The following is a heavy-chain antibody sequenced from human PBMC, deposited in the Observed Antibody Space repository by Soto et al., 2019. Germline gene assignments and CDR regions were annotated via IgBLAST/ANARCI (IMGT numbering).Heavy chain of an antibody. V-gene: IGHV3-23*01. J-gene: IGHJ4*02. D-gene: IGHD6-13*01. CDR1: RFTFSNYA. Sequence: PGGSLRLSCIGSRFTFSNYAINWVRQTPGKGLEWVSVITGNGGYTHYADSVKGRFTISRDNSKDTLYLQMNSLRVEDTAVYYCVKELVDGTLFYLGQGTRVTVSS. CDR2: ITGNGGYT. CDR3: VKELVDGTLFY.